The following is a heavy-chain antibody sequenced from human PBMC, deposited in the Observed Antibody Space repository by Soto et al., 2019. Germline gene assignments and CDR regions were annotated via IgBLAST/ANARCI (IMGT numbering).Heavy chain of an antibody. D-gene: IGHD5-12*01. CDR1: GGTFSSYT. V-gene: IGHV1-69*02. J-gene: IGHJ4*02. CDR2: IIPILGIA. Sequence: QVQLVQSGAEVKKPGSSVKVSCKASGGTFSSYTISWVRQAPGQGLEWMGRIIPILGIANYAQKFQGRVTITADKSTSTAYMELSSLRSEDTAVYYCARGGYSGYENPGSGWYYPLDYWGQGTLVTVSS. CDR3: ARGGYSGYENPGSGWYYPLDY.